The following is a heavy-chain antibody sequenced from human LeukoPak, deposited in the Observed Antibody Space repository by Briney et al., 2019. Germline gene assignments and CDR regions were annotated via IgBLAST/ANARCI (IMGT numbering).Heavy chain of an antibody. CDR2: IKQDGSEK. Sequence: PGGSLRLSCAASGFTFSSYWMSWVRQAPGKGLEWVANIKQDGSEKYYVDSVKGRFTISRDNAKNSLYLQMNSLRAEDTAVYYCAREGFDYGDYGYYYYYGMDVWGQGTTVTVSS. CDR1: GFTFSSYW. J-gene: IGHJ6*02. CDR3: AREGFDYGDYGYYYYYGMDV. D-gene: IGHD4-17*01. V-gene: IGHV3-7*01.